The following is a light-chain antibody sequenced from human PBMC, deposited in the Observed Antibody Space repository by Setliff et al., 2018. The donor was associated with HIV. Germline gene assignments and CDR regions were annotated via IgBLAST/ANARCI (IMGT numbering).Light chain of an antibody. Sequence: QSALAQPRSVSGSPGQSVTISCTGTSSDVGGYNYVSWYQQHPDKAPKLIIYDVSKRPLGVPDRFSGSKSGNTASLTISGLQAEDEVDYYCCSYAGTYTSLYVFGTGTKVTVL. V-gene: IGLV2-11*01. CDR3: CSYAGTYTSLYV. CDR1: SSDVGGYNY. J-gene: IGLJ1*01. CDR2: DVS.